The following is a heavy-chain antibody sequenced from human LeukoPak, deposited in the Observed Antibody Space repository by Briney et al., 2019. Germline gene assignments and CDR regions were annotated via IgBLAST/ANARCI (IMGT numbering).Heavy chain of an antibody. CDR1: GFTVSSKY. Sequence: GGSLRLSCAASGFTVSSKYMSWVRQAPGKGLEWVSVIYSGGSTYYADSVKGRFTISRDNSKNTLYLQMNSLRAEDTAVYYCASTHLGYCSSASCQNDYWGQGTLVTVSS. CDR3: ASTHLGYCSSASCQNDY. V-gene: IGHV3-53*01. J-gene: IGHJ4*02. CDR2: IYSGGST. D-gene: IGHD2-2*01.